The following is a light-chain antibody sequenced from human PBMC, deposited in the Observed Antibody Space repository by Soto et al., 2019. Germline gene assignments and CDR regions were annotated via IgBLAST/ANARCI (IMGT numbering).Light chain of an antibody. V-gene: IGLV2-8*01. J-gene: IGLJ1*01. CDR2: EVS. CDR3: RSYAGSNNFV. CDR1: SSDVGGYNY. Sequence: QSALTQPPSASGSPGQSVTISCTGTSSDVGGYNYVSWYQQHPDKAPKLMISEVSKRPSGVPDRFSGPKSGNTASLTVSGLQAEDEADYYCRSYAGSNNFVFGTGTKLTVL.